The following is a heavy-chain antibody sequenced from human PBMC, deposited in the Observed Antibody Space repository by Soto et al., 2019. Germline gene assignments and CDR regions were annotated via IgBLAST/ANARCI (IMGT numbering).Heavy chain of an antibody. CDR1: GFSLTTSGMG. CDR3: AHHTITPATNWFDP. J-gene: IGHJ5*02. D-gene: IGHD2-2*01. V-gene: IGHV2-5*01. Sequence: QITLKEAGPTLVKPTQTLTLTCTFSGFSLTTSGMGVGWIRQPPGKALEWLALIYWNDDKRYSPSLKCRLTISKDTSKTQVVLAMTNMDPVDTATYYCAHHTITPATNWFDPWGLGTLVTVSS. CDR2: IYWNDDK.